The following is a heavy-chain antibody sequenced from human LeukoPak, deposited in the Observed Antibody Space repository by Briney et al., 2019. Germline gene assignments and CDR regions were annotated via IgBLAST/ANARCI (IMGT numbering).Heavy chain of an antibody. V-gene: IGHV3-21*01. CDR1: GFTFSSYS. J-gene: IGHJ4*02. CDR3: ARDLLRSSSSWRFDY. Sequence: GGSLRLSCAASGFTFSSYSMNWVRQAPGKGLEWVSSISSSSSYIYYADSVKGRFTISRDNAKNSLYLQMNSLRAEDTAVYYCARDLLRSSSSWRFDYWGQGTLVTVSS. D-gene: IGHD6-13*01. CDR2: ISSSSSYI.